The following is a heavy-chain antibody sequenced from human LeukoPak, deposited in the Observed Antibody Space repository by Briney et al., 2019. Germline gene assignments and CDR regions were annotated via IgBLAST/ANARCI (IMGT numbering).Heavy chain of an antibody. CDR2: INSDGSST. Sequence: GGSLRLSCAASGFTFSSYRMHWVRQAPGKGLVWVSRINSDGSSTSYADSVKGRFTISRDNAKNTLYLQMNSLRAEDTAVYYCARDNSRYYGSGLTDVWGQGTTVTVSS. D-gene: IGHD3-10*01. J-gene: IGHJ6*02. V-gene: IGHV3-74*01. CDR3: ARDNSRYYGSGLTDV. CDR1: GFTFSSYR.